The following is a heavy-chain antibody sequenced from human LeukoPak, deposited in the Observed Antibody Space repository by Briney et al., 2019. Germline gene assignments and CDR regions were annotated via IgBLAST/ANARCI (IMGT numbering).Heavy chain of an antibody. Sequence: SGGSLRLSCAASGFTFSSHWMSWVRQAPGKGLGWVANIKQDGSEKYYVDSVKGRFTISRDNAKNSLFLQMNSLRVEDTAVYYCAREPHIAVVTHFDHWGQGTLVTVSS. CDR3: AREPHIAVVTHFDH. J-gene: IGHJ5*02. V-gene: IGHV3-7*01. CDR2: IKQDGSEK. CDR1: GFTFSSHW. D-gene: IGHD6-19*01.